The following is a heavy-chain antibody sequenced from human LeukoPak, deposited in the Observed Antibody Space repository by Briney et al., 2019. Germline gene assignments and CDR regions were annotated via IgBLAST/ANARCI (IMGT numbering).Heavy chain of an antibody. CDR2: INAGNGNT. D-gene: IGHD6-19*01. CDR1: GYTFTSYA. CDR3: ARDRQWLVPYWFDP. Sequence: ASVKVSCKASGYTFTSYAMHWVRQAPGQRLEWMGWINAGNGNTKYSQEFQGRVTITRDTSASTAYMELRSLRSDDTAVYYCARDRQWLVPYWFDPWGQGTLVTVSS. J-gene: IGHJ5*02. V-gene: IGHV1-3*01.